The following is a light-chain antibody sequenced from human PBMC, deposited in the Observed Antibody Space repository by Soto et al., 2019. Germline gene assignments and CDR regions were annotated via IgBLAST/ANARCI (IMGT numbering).Light chain of an antibody. CDR1: SSDVGAYDY. Sequence: QSALPQPASVSGSPGQSSTISCTGTSSDVGAYDYVSWYQQRPGKAPKLRIYDVSDRPSGVSNRFSGSKSGNTASLTFSGLQADDEADYFCSSYTSGTTDVFGTGTKLTVL. V-gene: IGLV2-14*01. J-gene: IGLJ1*01. CDR2: DVS. CDR3: SSYTSGTTDV.